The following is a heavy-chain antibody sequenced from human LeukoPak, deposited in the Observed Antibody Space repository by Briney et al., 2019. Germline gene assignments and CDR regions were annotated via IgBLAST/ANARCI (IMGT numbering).Heavy chain of an antibody. CDR1: GGTFSSYA. V-gene: IGHV1-69*13. CDR3: ARVSGDYPYMDV. J-gene: IGHJ6*03. D-gene: IGHD4-17*01. CDR2: IIPIFGTA. Sequence: EASVKVSCKASGGTFSSYAISWVRQAPGQGLEWMGGIIPIFGTANYAQKFQGRVTITADESTSTAYMELSSLRSDDTAVYYCARVSGDYPYMDVWGKGTTVTISS.